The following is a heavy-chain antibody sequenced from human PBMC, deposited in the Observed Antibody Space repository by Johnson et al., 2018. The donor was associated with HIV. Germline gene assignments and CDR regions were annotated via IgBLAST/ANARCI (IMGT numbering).Heavy chain of an antibody. Sequence: QVQLVESGGGLVQPGGSLRLSCAASGFTFSSYGMHWVRQAPGKGLEWVAFIRYDGSNKYYADSVKGRFTISRDNSKNTLYLQMSSLRAEDTAVYYCAKDLVVTAPGAFDIWGQGTMVTVSS. CDR3: AKDLVVTAPGAFDI. CDR1: GFTFSSYG. V-gene: IGHV3-30*02. CDR2: IRYDGSNK. J-gene: IGHJ3*02. D-gene: IGHD2-21*02.